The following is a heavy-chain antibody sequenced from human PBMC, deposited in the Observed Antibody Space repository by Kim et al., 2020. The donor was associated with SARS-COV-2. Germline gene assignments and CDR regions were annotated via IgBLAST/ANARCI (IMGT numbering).Heavy chain of an antibody. CDR1: GGTFSSYA. Sequence: SVKVSCKASGGTFSSYAISWVRQAPGQGLEWMGRIIPIPGIANYAQKFQGRVTITADKSTSTAYMELSSLRSEDTAVYYCARGPLKGCTNGVCYHHYYYMDVWGKRTTVTVSS. CDR3: ARGPLKGCTNGVCYHHYYYMDV. CDR2: IIPIPGIA. V-gene: IGHV1-69*04. J-gene: IGHJ6*03. D-gene: IGHD2-8*01.